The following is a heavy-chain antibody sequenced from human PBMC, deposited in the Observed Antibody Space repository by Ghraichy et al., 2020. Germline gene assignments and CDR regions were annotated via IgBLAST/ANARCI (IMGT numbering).Heavy chain of an antibody. J-gene: IGHJ6*03. V-gene: IGHV3-23*01. CDR1: GFTFSSYA. CDR3: AKPPLHSGYYYGYYYIDV. CDR2: ISGSGGST. Sequence: GGSLRLSCAASGFTFSSYAMSWVRQAQGKGLEWVSAISGSGGSTYYADSVKGRFTISRDNSKNTLYLQMNSLRAEDTAVYYCAKPPLHSGYYYGYYYIDVWGQGTPVTVSS. D-gene: IGHD5-12*01.